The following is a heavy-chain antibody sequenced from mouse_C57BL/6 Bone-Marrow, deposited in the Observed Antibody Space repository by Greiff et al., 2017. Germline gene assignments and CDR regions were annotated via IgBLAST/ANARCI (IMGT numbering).Heavy chain of an antibody. CDR3: AKNSEISVFAY. Sequence: VQLQQSGPGLVQPSQSLSIPCTVSGFSLTSYGLNWVRQPPGKGLEWLGVIWRGGSTDYNDAVISSMSSSKDNSKSQVCFKMNSLQADDTAIDYCAKNSEISVFAYWGQGTLVTVSA. V-gene: IGHV2-4*01. CDR2: IWRGGST. J-gene: IGHJ3*01. CDR1: GFSLTSYG.